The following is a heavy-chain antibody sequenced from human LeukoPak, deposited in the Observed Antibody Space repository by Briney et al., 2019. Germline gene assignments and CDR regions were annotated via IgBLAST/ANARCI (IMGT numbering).Heavy chain of an antibody. V-gene: IGHV1-8*01. J-gene: IGHJ5*02. D-gene: IGHD3-3*01. CDR2: MNPNSGNT. CDR1: GYSFTSYD. Sequence: GASVKVSCRASGYSFTSYDVNWVRQTPGQGLAWMGWMNPNSGNTGYARKFKGRVTMTRNTSISTAYMELTSLGSEDTAIYYCARSHLRYGMVIQYWFDPWGQGTLVTVSS. CDR3: ARSHLRYGMVIQYWFDP.